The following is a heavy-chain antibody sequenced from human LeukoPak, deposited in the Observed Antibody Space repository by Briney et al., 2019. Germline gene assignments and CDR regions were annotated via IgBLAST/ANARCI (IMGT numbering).Heavy chain of an antibody. V-gene: IGHV3-64*01. CDR2: ISSNGGST. CDR1: GFTFSTYA. Sequence: GGSLRLSCPASGFTFSTYAMHWVRQAPGKGLEYVSGISSNGGSTYYANSVKGRFTISRDNSKNTLYLQMGSLRAEDMAVYYCARQNSGIYRRAYDYWGQGTLVTVSS. J-gene: IGHJ4*02. D-gene: IGHD1-26*01. CDR3: ARQNSGIYRRAYDY.